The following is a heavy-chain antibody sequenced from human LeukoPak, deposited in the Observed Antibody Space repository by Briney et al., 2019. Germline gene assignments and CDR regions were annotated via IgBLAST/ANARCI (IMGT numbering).Heavy chain of an antibody. CDR2: ISAYNGNT. CDR1: GYTFTSYG. V-gene: IGHV1-18*01. CDR3: ARCGRSGWYGDYYYMDV. Sequence: ASVKVPCKASGYTFTSYGISWVRQAPGQGLEWMGWISAYNGNTNYAQNLQGRVTTTTDTSTRTAYMEVRSLRSDDTAVYYCARCGRSGWYGDYYYMDVWGKGTTVTVSS. D-gene: IGHD6-19*01. J-gene: IGHJ6*03.